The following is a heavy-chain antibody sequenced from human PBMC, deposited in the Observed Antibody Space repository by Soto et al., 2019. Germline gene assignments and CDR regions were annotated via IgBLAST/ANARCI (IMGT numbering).Heavy chain of an antibody. Sequence: PSETLSLTCTVSGASISGYYWSWIRKSAGKGLEWIGRIYATATTDYNPSLKSRVMMSVDTSKKQFSLKLRSVTAADMAVYYCVRDGTKTLRDWFDPWGQGISVTVSS. J-gene: IGHJ5*02. D-gene: IGHD1-1*01. CDR1: GASISGYY. CDR3: VRDGTKTLRDWFDP. CDR2: IYATATT. V-gene: IGHV4-4*07.